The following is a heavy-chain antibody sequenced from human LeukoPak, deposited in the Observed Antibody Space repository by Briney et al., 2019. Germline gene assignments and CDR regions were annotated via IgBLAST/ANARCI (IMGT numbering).Heavy chain of an antibody. Sequence: GGSLRLSCAASGFTFSSYSMNWVRQAPGKGLEWGSYIYNSSSYIYYADSVKGRFTISRDNAKNSLYLQMNSLRAEDTAVYYCARRLYYDSSGYYNTAFDYWGQGTLVTVSS. D-gene: IGHD3-22*01. J-gene: IGHJ4*02. CDR3: ARRLYYDSSGYYNTAFDY. CDR1: GFTFSSYS. V-gene: IGHV3-21*01. CDR2: IYNSSSYI.